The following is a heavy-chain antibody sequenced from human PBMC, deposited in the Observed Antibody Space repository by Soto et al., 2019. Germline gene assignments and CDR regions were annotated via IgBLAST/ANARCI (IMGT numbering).Heavy chain of an antibody. CDR1: GDTFSNYA. CDR3: ARGYYDSVA. D-gene: IGHD3-22*01. J-gene: IGHJ5*02. V-gene: IGHV1-46*01. CDR2: INPSGGST. Sequence: ASVKVSCKASGDTFSNYAINWVRQAPGQGLEWMGIINPSGGSTSYAQKFQGRVTMTRDTSTSTVYMELSSLRSEDTAVYYCARGYYDSVAWGQRTPVTVSS.